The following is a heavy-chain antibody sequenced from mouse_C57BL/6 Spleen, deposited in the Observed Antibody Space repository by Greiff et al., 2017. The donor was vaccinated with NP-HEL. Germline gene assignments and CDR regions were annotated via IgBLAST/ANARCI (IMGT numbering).Heavy chain of an antibody. D-gene: IGHD2-4*01. J-gene: IGHJ4*01. CDR2: IWTGGGT. CDR1: GFSLTSYA. CDR3: ARKLRDFHYYAMDY. V-gene: IGHV2-9-1*01. Sequence: VQLQESGPGLVAPSQCLSISCTVSGFSLTSYAISWVRQPPGKGLEWLGVIWTGGGTTYNSALKARLSISKDNSKSQVFLKMNSLQTYDTARYYCARKLRDFHYYAMDYWGQGTSVTVSS.